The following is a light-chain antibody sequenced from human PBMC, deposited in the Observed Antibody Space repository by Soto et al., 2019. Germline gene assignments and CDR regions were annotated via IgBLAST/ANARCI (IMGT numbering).Light chain of an antibody. J-gene: IGLJ3*02. V-gene: IGLV2-23*02. CDR1: SSDVGSYNL. CDR2: DVT. CDR3: QSFDRSQTYDNRLSGV. Sequence: QSGLTQPASVSGSPGQSITISCTGTSSDVGSYNLVSWYQQHPGKAPKLMIYDVTKRPSGLSNRFSGSKSGNTASLTISGLQAEDEGDYYCQSFDRSQTYDNRLSGVFGGGTKVTVL.